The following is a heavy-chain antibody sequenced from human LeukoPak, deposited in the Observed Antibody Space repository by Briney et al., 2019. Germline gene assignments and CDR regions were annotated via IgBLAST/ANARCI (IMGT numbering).Heavy chain of an antibody. J-gene: IGHJ5*02. CDR3: ARRRLGLQGYSSGWYRVSWFDP. Sequence: PSETLSLTCTVSGGSISSYYWSWIRQPPGKGLEWIGYIYYSGSTNYNPSLKSRVTISVDTSKNQFSLKLSSVTAADTAVYYCARRRLGLQGYSSGWYRVSWFDPWGQGTLVTVSS. CDR1: GGSISSYY. D-gene: IGHD6-19*01. CDR2: IYYSGST. V-gene: IGHV4-59*12.